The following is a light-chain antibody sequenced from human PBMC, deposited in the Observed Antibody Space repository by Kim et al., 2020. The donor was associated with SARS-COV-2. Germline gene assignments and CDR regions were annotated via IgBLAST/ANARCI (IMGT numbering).Light chain of an antibody. Sequence: DIQMTQSPSTLSASVGDRVTITCRASQSINIWLAWYQQKPGKAPNLLIYDASNLETGVPSTFSGSGSGTQFTLTISSLQPDDFATYYCQEYKSDSWTFGQGTNVEIK. CDR1: QSINIW. CDR2: DAS. V-gene: IGKV1-5*01. CDR3: QEYKSDSWT. J-gene: IGKJ1*01.